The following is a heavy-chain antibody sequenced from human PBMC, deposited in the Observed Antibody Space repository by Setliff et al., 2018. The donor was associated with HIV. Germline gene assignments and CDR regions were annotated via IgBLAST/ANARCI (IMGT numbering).Heavy chain of an antibody. D-gene: IGHD6-19*01. CDR1: GYTFTSYF. V-gene: IGHV1-46*01. CDR3: AREYHIEATYTRLANYFDS. J-gene: IGHJ4*02. Sequence: ASVKVSCKASGYTFTSYFLHWVRQAPGQGLEWMGIINPNDGATTYAQNFEGRVTMTRDTSTNTVYMELRSLTSEDTAVFYCAREYHIEATYTRLANYFDSWGQGTLVTVSS. CDR2: INPNDGAT.